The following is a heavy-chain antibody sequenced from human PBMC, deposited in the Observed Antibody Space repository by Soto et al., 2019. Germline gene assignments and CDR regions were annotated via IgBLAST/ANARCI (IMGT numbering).Heavy chain of an antibody. CDR2: IWYDGSHE. D-gene: IGHD6-19*01. V-gene: IGHV3-33*01. J-gene: IGHJ4*02. Sequence: QVQLVESGGGVVQPGTSLRLSCSASGFTFSNSGMHWVRQAPGKGLEWAAAIWYDGSHEYYADSVKGRFTISRDNSNNTLYLEMNSLRAEDTAVYYCARDGWYLENSFDYWGQGTQVTVSS. CDR1: GFTFSNSG. CDR3: ARDGWYLENSFDY.